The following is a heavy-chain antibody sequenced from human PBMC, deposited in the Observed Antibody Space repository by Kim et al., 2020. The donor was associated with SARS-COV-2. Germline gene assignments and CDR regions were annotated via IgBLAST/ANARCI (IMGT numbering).Heavy chain of an antibody. V-gene: IGHV4-61*01. Sequence: SETLSLTCTVSGGSVSSGSYYWSWIRQPPGKGLEWIGYTYYSGSTNYNPSLKSRVTISVDTSKNQFSLKLSSVTAADTAVYYCARDGGRLRYFDWPFSYYYYGMDVWGQGTTVTVSS. J-gene: IGHJ6*02. CDR2: TYYSGST. D-gene: IGHD3-9*01. CDR3: ARDGGRLRYFDWPFSYYYYGMDV. CDR1: GGSVSSGSYY.